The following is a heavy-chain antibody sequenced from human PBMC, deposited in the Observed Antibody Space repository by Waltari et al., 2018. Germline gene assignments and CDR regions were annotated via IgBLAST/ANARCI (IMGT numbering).Heavy chain of an antibody. CDR3: ARFPLKLYYDSSGYYLDY. CDR2: INAGNGNT. CDR1: GYTFTSYA. V-gene: IGHV1-3*01. J-gene: IGHJ4*02. D-gene: IGHD3-22*01. Sequence: QVQLVQSGAEVKKPGASVKVSCKASGYTFTSYAMHWVRQAPGQRLEWMGWINAGNGNTKYSQKFQGRVTMTRDTSASTAYMELSSLRSEDTAVYYCARFPLKLYYDSSGYYLDYWGQGTLVTVSS.